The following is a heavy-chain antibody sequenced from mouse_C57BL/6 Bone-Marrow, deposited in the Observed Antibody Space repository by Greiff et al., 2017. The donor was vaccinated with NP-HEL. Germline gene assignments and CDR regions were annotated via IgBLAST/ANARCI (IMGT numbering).Heavy chain of an antibody. Sequence: QRPEQGLEWIGRIDPANGNTKYAPKFQGKATITADTSSNTAYLQLSSLTSEDTAIYCCARWGYWGQGTTLTVSS. CDR2: IDPANGNT. CDR3: ARWGY. J-gene: IGHJ2*01. V-gene: IGHV14-3*01.